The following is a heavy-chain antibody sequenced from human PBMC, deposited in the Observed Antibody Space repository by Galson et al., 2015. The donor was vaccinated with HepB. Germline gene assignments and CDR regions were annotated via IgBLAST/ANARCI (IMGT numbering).Heavy chain of an antibody. CDR2: IKQDGSEK. CDR1: GFTFSTYW. CDR3: ARDRNLKAAVAGVFDY. V-gene: IGHV3-7*03. Sequence: SLRLSCAASGFTFSTYWMTWVRQAPGMGLEWVADIKQDGSEKFYVDSVKGRFTISRDNAKNSLYLQMNSLRAEDTAVYCCARDRNLKAAVAGVFDYWGQGTLVTVSS. D-gene: IGHD6-19*01. J-gene: IGHJ4*02.